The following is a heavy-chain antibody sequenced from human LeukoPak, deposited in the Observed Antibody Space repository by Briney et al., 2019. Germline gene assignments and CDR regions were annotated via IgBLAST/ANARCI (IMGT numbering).Heavy chain of an antibody. V-gene: IGHV3-74*01. CDR3: ARGGGRMVRGVIDAFDI. CDR2: INSDGSST. Sequence: GGSLRLSCAASGFTFSSYWMHWVRQAPGKGLVWVSRINSDGSSTSYADSVKGRFTISRDNAKNTLYLQMNSLRAEDTAVYYCARGGGRMVRGVIDAFDIWGQGTMVTVSS. CDR1: GFTFSSYW. J-gene: IGHJ3*02. D-gene: IGHD3-10*01.